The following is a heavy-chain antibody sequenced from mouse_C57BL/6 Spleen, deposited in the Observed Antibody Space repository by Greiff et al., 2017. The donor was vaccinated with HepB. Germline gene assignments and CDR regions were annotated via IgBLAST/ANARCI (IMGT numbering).Heavy chain of an antibody. Sequence: VQLQQSGAELAKPGASVKLSCKASGYTFTSYWMHWVNQRPGQGLDWIGYINPSSCYTKYNQKFKDKATFTADTSSSTASMQLSSLTYEDSAVYYWARDHGSGYGYLDVWGKGTTVTVSS. CDR1: GYTFTSYW. CDR3: ARDHGSGYGYLDV. J-gene: IGHJ1*03. D-gene: IGHD1-1*01. CDR2: INPSSCYT. V-gene: IGHV1-7*01.